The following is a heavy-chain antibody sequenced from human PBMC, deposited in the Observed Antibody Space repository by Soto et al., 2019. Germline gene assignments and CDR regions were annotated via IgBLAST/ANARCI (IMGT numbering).Heavy chain of an antibody. V-gene: IGHV3-11*01. CDR1: GFVFSDYY. Sequence: VQLVESGGGLVKPGGSLRLSCAASGFVFSDYYMTWIRQAPGKGLEWISDISSGGAVSNFADSVRGRFTISRDNTNNSLYLQMNNLRAEDTAIYYCARRLTGRTTGDWFVPWGQGTLVTVSS. CDR3: ARRLTGRTTGDWFVP. D-gene: IGHD1-1*01. CDR2: ISSGGAVS. J-gene: IGHJ5*02.